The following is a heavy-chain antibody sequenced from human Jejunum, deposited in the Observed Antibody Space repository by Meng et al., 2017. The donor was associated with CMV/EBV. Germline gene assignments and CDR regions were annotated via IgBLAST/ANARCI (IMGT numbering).Heavy chain of an antibody. CDR3: TRGGED. CDR1: GESLSDYC. CDR2: VNHSKST. Sequence: QVQPQQWGAGLLKPSETLSLTCAVYGESLSDYCCHWIRQPPGKGLEWIGEVNHSKSTNYNPSLKSRITISLDTSKNQVSLRLNSVTAADTAAYYCTRGGEDWGQGTLVTVSS. V-gene: IGHV4-34*02. J-gene: IGHJ4*02.